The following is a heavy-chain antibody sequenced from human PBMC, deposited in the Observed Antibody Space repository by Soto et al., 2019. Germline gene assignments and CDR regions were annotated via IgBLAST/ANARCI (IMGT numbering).Heavy chain of an antibody. CDR3: VRGDNWNDEASDY. J-gene: IGHJ4*02. Sequence: GSLRLSCAASGFMFSNHGMHWVRQAPGKGLEWVAVIWSDGNNRYYADSVKGRFTISRDNSKNTVYLQMNGLRAEDTAVYYCVRGDNWNDEASDYWGQGTLVTVSS. V-gene: IGHV3-33*01. CDR1: GFMFSNHG. D-gene: IGHD1-1*01. CDR2: IWSDGNNR.